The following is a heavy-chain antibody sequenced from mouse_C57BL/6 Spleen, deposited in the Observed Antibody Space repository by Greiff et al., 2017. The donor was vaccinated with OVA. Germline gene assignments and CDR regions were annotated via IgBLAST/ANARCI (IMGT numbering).Heavy chain of an antibody. CDR3: ARSSITLGAWFAY. J-gene: IGHJ3*01. V-gene: IGHV1-39*01. CDR2: INPNYGTT. CDR1: GYSFTDYN. D-gene: IGHD1-1*02. Sequence: EVQVVESGPELVKPGASVKISCKASGYSFTDYNMNWVKQSNGQSLEWIGVINPNYGTTSYNQKFKGKATLTVDQSSSTSYMQLNSLTSEDSAVDYGARSSITLGAWFAYWGQGTLVTVSA.